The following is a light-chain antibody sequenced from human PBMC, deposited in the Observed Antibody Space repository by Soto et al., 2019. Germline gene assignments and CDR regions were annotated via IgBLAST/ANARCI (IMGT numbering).Light chain of an antibody. J-gene: IGKJ2*01. V-gene: IGKV2-30*01. CDR3: MQGTHWAYT. CDR1: QSLVYSDGVTY. CDR2: KVS. Sequence: DVVMTQSPLSLPVTLGQPASISCRSSQSLVYSDGVTYLNWFHQRPGQSPRRLFYKVSDRDSGVPDRFSGSGSGTDFTLKISRVEAEDVGIYYCMQGTHWAYTFGQGTNLEIK.